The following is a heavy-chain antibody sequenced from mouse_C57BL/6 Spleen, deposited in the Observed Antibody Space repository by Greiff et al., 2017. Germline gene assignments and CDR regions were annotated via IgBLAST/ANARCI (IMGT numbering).Heavy chain of an antibody. V-gene: IGHV5-4*01. Sequence: EVQVVESGGGLVKPGGSLKLSCAASGFTFSSYAMSWVRQTPEKRLEWVATISDGGSYTYYPANVKGRFTISRDNAKNNLYLQMSHLKSEDTAMYYCARDRYYVDYWGQGTTLTVSS. CDR3: ARDRYYVDY. J-gene: IGHJ2*01. CDR2: ISDGGSYT. CDR1: GFTFSSYA.